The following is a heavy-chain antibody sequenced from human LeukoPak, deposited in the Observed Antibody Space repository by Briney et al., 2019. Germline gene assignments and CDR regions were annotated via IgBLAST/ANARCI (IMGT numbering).Heavy chain of an antibody. CDR2: IRSKANSYAT. CDR1: GFTFSGSA. V-gene: IGHV3-73*01. D-gene: IGHD2-21*01. J-gene: IGHJ4*02. Sequence: PGGSLRLSCAASGFTFSGSAMHWVRQASGKGLEWVGRIRSKANSYATAYAASVKGRFTISRDDSKNTAYLQMNSLKTEDTAAYYCHVPPAYCGGDCYRAYWGQGTLVTVSS. CDR3: HVPPAYCGGDCYRAY.